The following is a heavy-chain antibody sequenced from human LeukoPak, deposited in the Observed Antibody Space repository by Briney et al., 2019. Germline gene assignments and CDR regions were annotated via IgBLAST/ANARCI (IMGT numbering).Heavy chain of an antibody. V-gene: IGHV4-31*01. CDR1: GDPIRSGVYS. CDR2: IKDRASP. J-gene: IGHJ6*02. Sequence: SQTLSLTCTVSGDPIRSGVYSSSCIRQHPGKGMEWLGYIKDRASPYYNPFLKGLVTISVDASKHQFSLKLSCVTAADTAVYDCAIDVRDASSYYYYGRDVWGRGTTVSVSS. CDR3: AIDVRDASSYYYYGRDV. D-gene: IGHD1-1*01.